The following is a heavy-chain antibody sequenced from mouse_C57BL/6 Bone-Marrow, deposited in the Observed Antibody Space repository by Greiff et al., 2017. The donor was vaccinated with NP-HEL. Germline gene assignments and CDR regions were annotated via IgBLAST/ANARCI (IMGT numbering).Heavy chain of an antibody. CDR1: GYTFTDYE. J-gene: IGHJ4*01. Sequence: QVQLQQSGAELVRPGASVTLSCKASGYTFTDYEMHWVKQTPVHGLEWIGAIDPETGGTAYNQKFKGKAILTADQSSSTAYMELRSLTSEDSAVYYCTKMGGWLLLGYWGQGTSVTVSS. V-gene: IGHV1-15*01. CDR3: TKMGGWLLLGY. D-gene: IGHD2-3*01. CDR2: IDPETGGT.